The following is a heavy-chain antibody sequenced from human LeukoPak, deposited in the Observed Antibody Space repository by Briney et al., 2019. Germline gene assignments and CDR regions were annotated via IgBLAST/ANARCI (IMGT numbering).Heavy chain of an antibody. V-gene: IGHV1-2*02. CDR2: INPNSGGT. D-gene: IGHD3-10*01. CDR3: ARDLEYYYGSGSYYCPYY. Sequence: ASVKVSCKASGYTFTGYYMHWVRQAPGQGLEWMGWINPNSGGTNYAQKFQGRVTMTRDTSISTAYMELSRLRSDDTAVYYCARDLEYYYGSGSYYCPYYWGQGTLVTVSS. J-gene: IGHJ4*02. CDR1: GYTFTGYY.